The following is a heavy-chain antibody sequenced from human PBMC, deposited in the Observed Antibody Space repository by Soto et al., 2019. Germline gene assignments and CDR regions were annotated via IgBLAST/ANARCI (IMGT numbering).Heavy chain of an antibody. D-gene: IGHD3-16*01. CDR2: IYYSGST. J-gene: IGHJ6*03. CDR3: ARGPYYDLIWNYYYMDV. CDR1: GGSISGHY. Sequence: QVQLQESGPGLVKPSETLSLTCSVSGGSISGHYWSGVRQTPGKGLEWIGYIYYSGSTNYNPSLKSRVTIAVDTSKNQFSLRLTSVTAADTAVYYCARGPYYDLIWNYYYMDVWGKGTTVTVSS. V-gene: IGHV4-59*08.